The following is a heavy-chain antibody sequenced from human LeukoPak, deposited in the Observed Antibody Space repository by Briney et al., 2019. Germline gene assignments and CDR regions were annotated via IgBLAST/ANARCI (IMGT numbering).Heavy chain of an antibody. Sequence: GGSLRLSCAASGNYWMHWVRQAPGKGLVWVSHINSDGSWTSYADSVKGRFTISKDNAKNTVYLQMNNLRAEDTAVYYCAKAKVPDSYGYPFDYWGQGTLVTVSS. CDR2: INSDGSWT. V-gene: IGHV3-74*01. CDR3: AKAKVPDSYGYPFDY. D-gene: IGHD5-18*01. J-gene: IGHJ4*02. CDR1: GNYW.